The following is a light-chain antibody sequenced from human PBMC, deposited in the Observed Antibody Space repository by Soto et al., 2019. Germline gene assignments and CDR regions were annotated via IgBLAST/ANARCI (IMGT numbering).Light chain of an antibody. J-gene: IGKJ4*01. CDR1: QSVLFSSDSRNY. CDR3: QQYYTFPFT. V-gene: IGKV4-1*01. Sequence: DIVMTQSPDSLAVSLGERATINCRSSQSVLFSSDSRNYLAWYQQKPGQVPKLLIKWASGRESGVPDRFSGGGSGTEFSLPITTLQAEDVAIYYCQQYYTFPFTFGGGTKGEF. CDR2: WAS.